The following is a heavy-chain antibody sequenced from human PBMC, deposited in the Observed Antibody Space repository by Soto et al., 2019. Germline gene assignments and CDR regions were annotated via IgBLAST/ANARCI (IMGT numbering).Heavy chain of an antibody. CDR3: ARGGYCTNGVCYDPYYYYYMDV. CDR1: GFTFSSYS. CDR2: ISSSSSTI. D-gene: IGHD2-8*01. V-gene: IGHV3-48*01. J-gene: IGHJ6*03. Sequence: GGSLRLSCAASGFTFSSYSMNWVRQAPGKGLEWVSYISSSSSTIYYADSVKGRFTISRDNAKNSLYLQMNSLRAEDTAVYYWARGGYCTNGVCYDPYYYYYMDVWGKGTTVTVSS.